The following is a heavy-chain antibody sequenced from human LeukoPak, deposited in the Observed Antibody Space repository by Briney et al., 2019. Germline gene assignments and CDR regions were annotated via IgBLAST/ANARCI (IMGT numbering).Heavy chain of an antibody. CDR3: AREGPYSGSYFSP. CDR1: GFTFTNYG. V-gene: IGHV1-18*01. CDR2: ISVYSGNT. J-gene: IGHJ5*02. Sequence: ASVKVSCKASGFTFTNYGISWVRQAPGQGLEWMGWISVYSGNTNYAQKLQGRVTMTTDISTSTAYMELRSLRSDDTAVYYCAREGPYSGSYFSPWGQGTLVTVSS. D-gene: IGHD1-26*01.